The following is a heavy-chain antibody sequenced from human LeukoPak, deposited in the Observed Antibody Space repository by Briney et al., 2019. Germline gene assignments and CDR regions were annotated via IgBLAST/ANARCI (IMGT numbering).Heavy chain of an antibody. CDR2: MYTGGTT. J-gene: IGHJ4*02. CDR3: AKDEATSGGGLAS. D-gene: IGHD3-16*01. Sequence: PGGSLRLSCAASGFSVSGTHMNWVRQAPGKGLEWVSAMYTGGTTYYADSVQGRFTIYRDSSKNTLYLQMNSLRAEDTAVYYCAKDEATSGGGLASWGQGTLVSVSS. CDR1: GFSVSGTH. V-gene: IGHV3-53*01.